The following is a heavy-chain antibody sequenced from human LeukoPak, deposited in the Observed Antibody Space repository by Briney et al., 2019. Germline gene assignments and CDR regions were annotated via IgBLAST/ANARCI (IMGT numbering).Heavy chain of an antibody. J-gene: IGHJ4*02. V-gene: IGHV1-46*01. Sequence: GASVKVSCKASGHTFTSYSIHWVRQAPGQGLEWMGIINPSGGTTTYTQKFQGRVTMTRDMSTSTVYMELSSLRSEDTGVYYCAREGGDTPMVKFDSWGQGTLVTVSS. CDR2: INPSGGTT. CDR3: AREGGDTPMVKFDS. CDR1: GHTFTSYS. D-gene: IGHD5-18*01.